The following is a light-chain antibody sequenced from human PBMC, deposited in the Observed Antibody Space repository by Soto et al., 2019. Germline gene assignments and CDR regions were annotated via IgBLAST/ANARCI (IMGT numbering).Light chain of an antibody. J-gene: IGKJ1*01. Sequence: EKVLTQSPATLSVSPGERATLACRASQSINSNLAWYQQKPGQAPRLLIYGASTRATGVPARFSGTESGTDFTLTISSLQSEDFALYYCQQYNNWPWTFGQGTKVEIK. V-gene: IGKV3-15*01. CDR1: QSINSN. CDR3: QQYNNWPWT. CDR2: GAS.